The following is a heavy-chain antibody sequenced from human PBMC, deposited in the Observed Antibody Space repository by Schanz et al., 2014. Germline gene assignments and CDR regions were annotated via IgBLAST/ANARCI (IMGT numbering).Heavy chain of an antibody. CDR2: INSVGSNT. CDR1: GFTFSSHW. D-gene: IGHD2-21*02. J-gene: IGHJ3*02. CDR3: ARKMKIGVDGGKGHDSIDI. V-gene: IGHV3-74*01. Sequence: EVQLVQSGGGLVQPGGSLRLSCAASGFTFSSHWMHWVRQDPGKGLVWVARINSVGSNTDYADSVTGRFTISRDNAKNTLDLQRNTRRAEAAAVCPSARKMKIGVDGGKGHDSIDIWGQGTMVTVSS.